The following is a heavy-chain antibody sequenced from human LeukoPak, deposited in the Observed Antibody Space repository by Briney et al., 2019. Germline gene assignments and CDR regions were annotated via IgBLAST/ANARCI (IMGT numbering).Heavy chain of an antibody. J-gene: IGHJ4*02. V-gene: IGHV3-48*03. CDR1: GFTFSSYE. CDR3: ARVGYSSSWYRKYYFDY. Sequence: GGSLRLSCAASGFTFSSYEMNWVRQAPGKGLEWVSYIRSSSSTIYYADSVKGRFTIYRDNAKNSLYLQMNSLRAEDTAVYYCARVGYSSSWYRKYYFDYWGQGTLVTVSS. CDR2: IRSSSSTI. D-gene: IGHD6-13*01.